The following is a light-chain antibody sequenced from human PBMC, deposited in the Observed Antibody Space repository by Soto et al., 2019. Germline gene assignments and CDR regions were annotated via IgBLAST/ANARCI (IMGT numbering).Light chain of an antibody. CDR2: GNR. CDR3: QAYDYTLTASV. V-gene: IGLV1-40*01. J-gene: IGLJ3*02. Sequence: QAVVTQPPSVSGAPGQGVTLSCTGNTSNLGAGYDVHWYQQLPGAAPKLVIFGNRNRPSGVPERFSGSKSGTSASLAITGLQAEDEADYYCQAYDYTLTASVFGGGTKLTVL. CDR1: TSNLGAGYD.